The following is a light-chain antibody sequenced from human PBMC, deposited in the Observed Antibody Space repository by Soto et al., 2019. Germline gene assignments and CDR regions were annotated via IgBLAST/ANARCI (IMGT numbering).Light chain of an antibody. CDR1: SSDVGGYNY. CDR2: EVS. J-gene: IGLJ3*02. V-gene: IGLV2-14*01. Sequence: QSALTQPASVSGSPGQSITISCTGTSSDVGGYNYVSWYQQYPGKAPKLMIYEVSNRPSGVSNRFSGSKYGNTASLTISGLQSEDEADYYCSSYTITNTLGFGGGTKVTVL. CDR3: SSYTITNTLG.